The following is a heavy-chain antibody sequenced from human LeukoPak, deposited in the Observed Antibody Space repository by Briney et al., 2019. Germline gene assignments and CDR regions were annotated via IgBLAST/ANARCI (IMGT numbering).Heavy chain of an antibody. Sequence: SVKVSCKASGYTFTGHYMHWVRQAPGQGLGWMGWIDPNSGGTNYAQKFQGRVTMTRDTSISTAYMELSSLRSDDTAVYYCARWRGYVSGWSGPFDGWGQGTLVTVSS. V-gene: IGHV1-2*02. CDR1: GYTFTGHY. D-gene: IGHD6-19*01. CDR2: IDPNSGGT. CDR3: ARWRGYVSGWSGPFDG. J-gene: IGHJ4*02.